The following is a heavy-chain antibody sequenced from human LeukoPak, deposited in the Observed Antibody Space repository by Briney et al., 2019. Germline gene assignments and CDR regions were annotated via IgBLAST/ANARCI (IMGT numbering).Heavy chain of an antibody. Sequence: SETLSLTCTVSGGSISSYYWSWIRQPPGKGLEWIGYIYTSGSTNYNPSLKSRVTISVDTSKNQFSLKLSSVTAADTAVYYCARHVQQEQRLVQWFDPWGQGTLVTVSS. CDR2: IYTSGST. D-gene: IGHD6-13*01. CDR1: GGSISSYY. J-gene: IGHJ5*02. CDR3: ARHVQQEQRLVQWFDP. V-gene: IGHV4-4*09.